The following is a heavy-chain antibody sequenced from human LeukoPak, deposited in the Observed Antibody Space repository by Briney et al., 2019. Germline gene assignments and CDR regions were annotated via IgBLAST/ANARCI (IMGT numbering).Heavy chain of an antibody. CDR2: INPNSGGT. V-gene: IGHV1-2*02. Sequence: ASVKVSCKAAGYTFTRYYMHWVRQAPGQGREWMGGINPNSGGTNYAQKFQGRVTMTRDTSISTAYMELSRLRSDDTAVYYCARVEDLRFLEWLSPFDYWGQGTLVTVSS. CDR1: GYTFTRYY. CDR3: ARVEDLRFLEWLSPFDY. D-gene: IGHD3-3*01. J-gene: IGHJ4*02.